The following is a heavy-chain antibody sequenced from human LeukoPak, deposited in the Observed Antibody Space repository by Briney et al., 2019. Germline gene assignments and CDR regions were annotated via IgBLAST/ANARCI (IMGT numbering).Heavy chain of an antibody. CDR3: ASLTAMGDSYFDY. V-gene: IGHV1-69*13. D-gene: IGHD5-18*01. CDR2: IIPIFGTA. CDR1: GGTFSSYA. Sequence: SVKVSCKASGGTFSSYAIGWVRQAPGQGLEWMGGIIPIFGTANYAQKFQGRVTITADESTSTAYMELSSLRSEDTAVYYCASLTAMGDSYFDYWGQGTLVTVSS. J-gene: IGHJ4*02.